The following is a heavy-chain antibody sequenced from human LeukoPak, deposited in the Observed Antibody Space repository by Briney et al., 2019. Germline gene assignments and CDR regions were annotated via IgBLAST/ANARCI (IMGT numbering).Heavy chain of an antibody. V-gene: IGHV3-48*04. J-gene: IGHJ4*02. CDR1: GFTFSSYW. CDR2: ISSSGSTI. D-gene: IGHD3-10*01. Sequence: PGGSLRLSCAASGFTFSSYWMSWVRQAPGKGLEWVSYISSSGSTIYYADSVKGRFTISRDNAKNSLYLQMNSLRAEDTAVYYCARESPGALLWFGETRYYFDYWGQGTLVTVSS. CDR3: ARESPGALLWFGETRYYFDY.